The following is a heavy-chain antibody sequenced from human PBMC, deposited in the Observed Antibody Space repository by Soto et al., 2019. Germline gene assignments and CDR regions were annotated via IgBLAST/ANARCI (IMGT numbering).Heavy chain of an antibody. J-gene: IGHJ4*02. Sequence: QVQLVQSGAEVKQPGSSVKVSCKASGGTFSSYAISWVRQAPGQGLEWMGGIIPIFGTANYAQKFQGRVTITADESTRTAYMELSSLRSEDTAVYYYATSPYDILTGYYLYYFDYWGQGTLVTVSS. CDR1: GGTFSSYA. V-gene: IGHV1-69*01. CDR3: ATSPYDILTGYYLYYFDY. D-gene: IGHD3-9*01. CDR2: IIPIFGTA.